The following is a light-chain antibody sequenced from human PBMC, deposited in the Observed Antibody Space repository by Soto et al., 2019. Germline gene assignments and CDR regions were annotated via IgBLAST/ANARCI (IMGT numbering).Light chain of an antibody. J-gene: IGKJ2*01. Sequence: EIVLTQSPGTLSLSPGERATLSYRASQSVSSSYLAWYQQKPGQAPRLLIYGASSRATGIPDRFSGSGSGTDFTLTISRLEPEDFAVYYCQQYGSSPRYTFGQGTKVDIK. V-gene: IGKV3-20*01. CDR2: GAS. CDR1: QSVSSSY. CDR3: QQYGSSPRYT.